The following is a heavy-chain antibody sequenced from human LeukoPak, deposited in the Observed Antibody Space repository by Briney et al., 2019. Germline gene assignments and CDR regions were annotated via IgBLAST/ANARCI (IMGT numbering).Heavy chain of an antibody. Sequence: PGGSLRLSCAASGFTFSGSAMHWVRQASGKGLEWVGRIRSKANGYATAYAASVKGRFTISRDDSKNTAYLQMNSLKTEDTAVYYCTSDSNYDFWSPYFGYWGQGTLVTVSS. CDR3: TSDSNYDFWSPYFGY. J-gene: IGHJ4*02. V-gene: IGHV3-73*01. D-gene: IGHD3-3*01. CDR1: GFTFSGSA. CDR2: IRSKANGYAT.